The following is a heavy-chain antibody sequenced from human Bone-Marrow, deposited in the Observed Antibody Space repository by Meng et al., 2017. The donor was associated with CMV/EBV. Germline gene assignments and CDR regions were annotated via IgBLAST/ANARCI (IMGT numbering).Heavy chain of an antibody. Sequence: ASVKVSCKASGYTFTSYGISWVRQAPGQGLEWMGWISAYNGNTNYAQRLQGRVTITTDESTSTAYMELSSLRSEDTAVYYCASSVGRLGYCSSTSCNDAFDIWGQGTMVTVSS. J-gene: IGHJ3*02. CDR3: ASSVGRLGYCSSTSCNDAFDI. V-gene: IGHV1-18*01. CDR1: GYTFTSYG. D-gene: IGHD2-2*01. CDR2: ISAYNGNT.